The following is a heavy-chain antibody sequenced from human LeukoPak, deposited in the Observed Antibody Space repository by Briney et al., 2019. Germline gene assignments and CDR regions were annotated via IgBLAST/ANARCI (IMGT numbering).Heavy chain of an antibody. J-gene: IGHJ3*02. CDR3: TTDDTPYYYDSSGYSFGAFDI. CDR1: GFTFSNAW. D-gene: IGHD3-22*01. V-gene: IGHV3-15*01. Sequence: GGSLRLSCAASGFTFSNAWMSWVRQAPGKGLEWVGRIKSKTDGGTTDYAAPVKGRFTISRDDSKNTLYLQMNSLKTEDTAVYYCTTDDTPYYYDSSGYSFGAFDIWGQGTMVTVSS. CDR2: IKSKTDGGTT.